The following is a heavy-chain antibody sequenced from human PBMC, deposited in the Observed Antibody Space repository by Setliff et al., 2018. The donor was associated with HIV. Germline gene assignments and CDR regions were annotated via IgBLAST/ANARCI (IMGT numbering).Heavy chain of an antibody. J-gene: IGHJ3*02. V-gene: IGHV4-61*02. CDR2: IYTSGST. CDR1: GGSISSGSYY. D-gene: IGHD6-19*01. CDR3: ARDSFSGWHSGDAFDI. Sequence: PSETLSLTCTVSGGSISSGSYYWSRIRQPAGKGLEWIGRIYTSGSTNYNPSLKSRVTISVDTSKNQFSLKLTSVTAADTAVYYCARDSFSGWHSGDAFDIWGQGTMVTVSS.